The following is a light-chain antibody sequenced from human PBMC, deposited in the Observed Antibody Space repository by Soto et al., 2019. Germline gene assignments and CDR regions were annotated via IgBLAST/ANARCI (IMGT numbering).Light chain of an antibody. CDR1: QSVSSY. CDR3: QQRSNWPPLT. J-gene: IGKJ5*01. V-gene: IGKV3-11*01. Sequence: EIVLTQSPATLSLSPGDRATLSCRASQSVSSYLAWYQQKPGQAPRLLIYDASNRATGIPARFTGSGSGTDFTLTISNLEPEDVAVDYCQQRSNWPPLTFGQGTRLEIK. CDR2: DAS.